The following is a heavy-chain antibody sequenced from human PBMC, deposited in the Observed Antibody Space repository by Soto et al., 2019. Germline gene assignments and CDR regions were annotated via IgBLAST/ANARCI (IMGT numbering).Heavy chain of an antibody. CDR3: ARVGAVAGTGYYYYYYGMDV. CDR1: GGSISSSNW. Sequence: SETLSLTCAVSGGSISSSNWWSWVRQPPGKGLEWIGEIYHSGSTNYNPSLKSRVTISVDKSKNQFSLKLSSVTAADTAVYYCARVGAVAGTGYYYYYYGMDVWGQGTTVTVS. V-gene: IGHV4-4*02. CDR2: IYHSGST. J-gene: IGHJ6*02. D-gene: IGHD6-19*01.